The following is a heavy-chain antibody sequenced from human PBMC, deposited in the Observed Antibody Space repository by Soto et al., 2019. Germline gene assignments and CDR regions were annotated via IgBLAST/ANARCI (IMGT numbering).Heavy chain of an antibody. CDR3: ARDGGGFGELLLNSYDAFDL. V-gene: IGHV3-30*04. D-gene: IGHD3-10*01. Sequence: GGSLRLSCTASGFSFSTYAMCWVRQAPGKGLEWVAIISYDGSNAQYADSVKGRFTVARDNSKNTLYLQMHSLTAEDTAVYYCARDGGGFGELLLNSYDAFDLWGQGKLVTV. CDR2: ISYDGSNA. J-gene: IGHJ3*01. CDR1: GFSFSTYA.